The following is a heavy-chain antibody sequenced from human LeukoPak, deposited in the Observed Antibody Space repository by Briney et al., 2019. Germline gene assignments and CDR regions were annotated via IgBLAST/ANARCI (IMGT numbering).Heavy chain of an antibody. D-gene: IGHD1-26*01. CDR1: GFTFSSFI. CDR3: ARDLRGAADY. V-gene: IGHV3-64*01. Sequence: GGSLRLSCAASGFTFSSFIMYWVRQAPGKGLEHVSSISNSGGSTYYANSVKGRFTISRDNSKNTLYLQLGSLRPEDMAVYYCARDLRGAADYWGQGTLVTVSS. CDR2: ISNSGGST. J-gene: IGHJ4*02.